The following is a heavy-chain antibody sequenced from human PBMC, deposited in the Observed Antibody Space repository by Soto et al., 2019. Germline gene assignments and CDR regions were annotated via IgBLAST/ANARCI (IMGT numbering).Heavy chain of an antibody. CDR3: ARGGHDYGDYVS. V-gene: IGHV4-30-2*01. D-gene: IGHD4-17*01. CDR1: GGSISSGGYS. J-gene: IGHJ5*02. CDR2: IYHSGST. Sequence: SETLCLTCAVSGGSISSGGYSWSWLRQPPGKGLEWIGYIYHSGSTYYNPSLKSRVTISVDRSKNQFSLKLSSVTAADTAVYYCARGGHDYGDYVSWGQGTLVTVSS.